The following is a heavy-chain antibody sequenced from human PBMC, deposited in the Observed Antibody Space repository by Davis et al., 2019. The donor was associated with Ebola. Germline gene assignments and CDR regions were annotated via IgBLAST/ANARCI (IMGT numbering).Heavy chain of an antibody. D-gene: IGHD3-10*01. CDR2: IYYSGST. CDR3: ARGGVWFGELLTRPLYNWFDP. V-gene: IGHV4-31*03. J-gene: IGHJ5*02. CDR1: GGSISSGGYY. Sequence: MPSETLSLTCTVSGGSISSGGYYWSWIRQHPGKGLEWIGYIYYSGSTYYNPSLKSRVTISVDTSKNQFSLKLSSVTAADTAVYYCARGGVWFGELLTRPLYNWFDPWGQGTLVTVSS.